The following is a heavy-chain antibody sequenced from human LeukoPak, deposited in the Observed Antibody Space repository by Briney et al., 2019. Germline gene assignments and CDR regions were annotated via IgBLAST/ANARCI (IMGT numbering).Heavy chain of an antibody. J-gene: IGHJ4*02. CDR1: GYTFTGYY. Sequence: ASVKVSCKASGYTFTGYYMHWVRQAPGQGLEWVGWINPNSGGTNYAQKFQGRVTMTRDTSISTAYMELSRLRSDDTAVYYCARVPKGTTGTTGPRLYYFDYWGQGTLVTVSS. D-gene: IGHD1-1*01. V-gene: IGHV1-2*02. CDR2: INPNSGGT. CDR3: ARVPKGTTGTTGPRLYYFDY.